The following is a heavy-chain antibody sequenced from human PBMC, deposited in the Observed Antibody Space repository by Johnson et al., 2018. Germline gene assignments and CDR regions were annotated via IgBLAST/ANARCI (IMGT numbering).Heavy chain of an antibody. D-gene: IGHD6-13*01. CDR2: IYYSGST. V-gene: IGHV4-30-4*01. J-gene: IGHJ4*02. Sequence: QVQLQESGPGLVKPSETLSLTCTVSGGSIRSDDYYWSWIRQPPGKGLEWIGYIYYSGSTYYNPSLKSRVTISVDTSENQFSLKGSSVTPADTAVYFCARDPHITPAGTGYWGQGTLVTVS. CDR3: ARDPHITPAGTGY. CDR1: GGSIRSDDYY.